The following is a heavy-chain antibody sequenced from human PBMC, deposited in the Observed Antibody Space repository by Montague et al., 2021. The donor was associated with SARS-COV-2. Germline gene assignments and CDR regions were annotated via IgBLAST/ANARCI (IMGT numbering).Heavy chain of an antibody. CDR1: GFTFDTFA. CDR2: SCSGGCDT. V-gene: IGHV3-23*03. J-gene: IGHJ4*02. CDR3: AKADDYFDSGIDH. D-gene: IGHD3-9*01. Sequence: SLRLSCAASGFTFDTFAMNWVRQAPGKGLERVAVSCSGGCDTYYAESVKGRFIISRDNSRKTLYLQMKSLRAEDTAVYYCAKADDYFDSGIDHWGQGTLVTVSS.